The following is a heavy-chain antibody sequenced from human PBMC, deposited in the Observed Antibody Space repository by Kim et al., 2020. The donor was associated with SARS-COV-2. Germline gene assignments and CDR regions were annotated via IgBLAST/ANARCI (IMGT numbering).Heavy chain of an antibody. Sequence: SETLSLTCAVYGGSFSGYYWSWIRQPPGKGLEWIGEINHSGSTNYNPSLKSRVTISVDTSKNQFSLKLSSVTAADTAVYYCARGVRLRFGYWGQGTLVTVSS. D-gene: IGHD5-12*01. J-gene: IGHJ4*02. CDR1: GGSFSGYY. V-gene: IGHV4-34*01. CDR2: INHSGST. CDR3: ARGVRLRFGY.